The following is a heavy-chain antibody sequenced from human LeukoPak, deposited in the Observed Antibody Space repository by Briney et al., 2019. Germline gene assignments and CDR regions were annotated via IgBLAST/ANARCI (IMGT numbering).Heavy chain of an antibody. CDR3: ARHLYLGSGGSCLRCDWFDP. J-gene: IGHJ5*02. CDR1: GASISSSSYY. V-gene: IGHV4-39*01. D-gene: IGHD2-15*01. Sequence: PSETLSLTFTVSGASISSSSYYWGWIRQPPGKGLEWIGSIYYSGSTYYNPSLKSRVTISVDTSKNQFSLKLSSVTAADTAVYYCARHLYLGSGGSCLRCDWFDPWGQGTLVTVSS. CDR2: IYYSGST.